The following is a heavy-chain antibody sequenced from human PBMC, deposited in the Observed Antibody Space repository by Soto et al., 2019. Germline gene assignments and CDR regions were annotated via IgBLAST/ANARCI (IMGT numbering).Heavy chain of an antibody. V-gene: IGHV1-3*01. CDR3: ARDLAAGYYYYYYGMDV. CDR1: GYTFTSYA. D-gene: IGHD6-13*01. Sequence: QVQLVQSGAEVKKPGASVKVSCKASGYTFTSYAMHWVRQAPGQRLEWMGWINAGNGNTKYSQKFQGRVTINRETSASTAYMELSSLRSEDTAVYYCARDLAAGYYYYYYGMDVWGQGTTVTVSS. CDR2: INAGNGNT. J-gene: IGHJ6*02.